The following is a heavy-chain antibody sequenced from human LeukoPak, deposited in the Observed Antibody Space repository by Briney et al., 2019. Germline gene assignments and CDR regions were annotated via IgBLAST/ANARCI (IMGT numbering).Heavy chain of an antibody. D-gene: IGHD5-24*01. J-gene: IGHJ4*02. CDR3: ARDLGSERDGYTSAGY. V-gene: IGHV3-21*01. CDR1: GFTFSSYS. CDR2: ISSSSSYI. Sequence: GGSLRLSCAASGFTFSSYSMNWVRQAPGKGLEWVSSISSSSSYIYYADSVKGRFTISRDNAKNSLYLQMNSLRAEDTAVYYCARDLGSERDGYTSAGYWGQGTLVTVSS.